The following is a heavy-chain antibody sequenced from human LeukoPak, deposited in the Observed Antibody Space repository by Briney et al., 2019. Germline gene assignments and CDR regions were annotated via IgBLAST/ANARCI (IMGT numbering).Heavy chain of an antibody. CDR1: GGTFSSYA. J-gene: IGHJ6*02. CDR2: IIPILGIA. V-gene: IGHV1-69*04. D-gene: IGHD2-15*01. Sequence: ASVKVSCKASGGTFSSYAIIWVRQAPGQGLEWMGRIIPILGIANYAQKFQGRVTITADKSTSTAYMELSSLRSEDTAVYYCASGYCSGGSCFYYYYGMDVWGQGTTVTVSS. CDR3: ASGYCSGGSCFYYYYGMDV.